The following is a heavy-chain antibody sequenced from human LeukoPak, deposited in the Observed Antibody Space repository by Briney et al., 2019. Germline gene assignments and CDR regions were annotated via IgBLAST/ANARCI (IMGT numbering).Heavy chain of an antibody. D-gene: IGHD3-10*01. CDR2: IGTSGCTI. Sequence: GGSLRLSCAASGFTFRGHELNWVRQAPGKGLEWVSYIGTSGCTIYYADSVKGRFTISRDNAKNSLFLQMNTLRAEDTAVYYCAGSSPYGYFDYWGQGTLVTVSS. V-gene: IGHV3-48*03. CDR3: AGSSPYGYFDY. CDR1: GFTFRGHE. J-gene: IGHJ4*02.